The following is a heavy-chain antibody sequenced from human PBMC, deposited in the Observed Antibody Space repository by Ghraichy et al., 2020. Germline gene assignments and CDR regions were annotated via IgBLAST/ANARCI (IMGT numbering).Heavy chain of an antibody. D-gene: IGHD3/OR15-3a*01. J-gene: IGHJ3*01. CDR2: ISNSNTTI. V-gene: IGHV3-48*02. Sequence: GGSLRLSCAASGFTFSSYGMTWVRQAPGKGLEWVSYISNSNTTIYYSDSVKGRFTISRVNAKSSLFLQMNSLRDEDTAVYYFARDWTIFGLVMISSPFEHGFDVWGQGTMVTVSS. CDR3: ARDWTIFGLVMISSPFEHGFDV. CDR1: GFTFSSYG.